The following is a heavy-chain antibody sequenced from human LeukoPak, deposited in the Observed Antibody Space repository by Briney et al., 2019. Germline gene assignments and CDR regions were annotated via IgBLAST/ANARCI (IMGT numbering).Heavy chain of an antibody. V-gene: IGHV3-53*01. D-gene: IGHD3-22*01. CDR2: IYSGGST. J-gene: IGHJ4*02. Sequence: PGGSLRLSCAASGFTVSSNYMSWVRQAPGKGLEWVSVIYSGGSTYYADSVKGRFTISRDNSKNTLYLQMNSLRAEDTAVYYCARAGDYYDSSGLFDYWGQGTLVTVSS. CDR3: ARAGDYYDSSGLFDY. CDR1: GFTVSSNY.